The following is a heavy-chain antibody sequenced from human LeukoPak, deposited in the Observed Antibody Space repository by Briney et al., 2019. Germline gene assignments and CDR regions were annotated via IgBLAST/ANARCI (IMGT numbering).Heavy chain of an antibody. CDR3: AKGRGAFDI. CDR2: ISNDGSNK. J-gene: IGHJ3*02. CDR1: GFTFSSYG. Sequence: VRSLRLSCVASGFTFSSYGMHWVRQAPGKGLEWVAVISNDGSNKYYSDSVKGRFTISRGNSKNTLYLQMNSLRAEDTAVYYCAKGRGAFDIWGQGTMVTVSS. V-gene: IGHV3-30*18. D-gene: IGHD3-10*01.